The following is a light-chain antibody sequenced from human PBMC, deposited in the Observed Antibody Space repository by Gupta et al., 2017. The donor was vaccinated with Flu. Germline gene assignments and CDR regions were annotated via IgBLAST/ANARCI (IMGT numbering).Light chain of an antibody. CDR3: QQLGNPPYS. CDR1: QSLSSSY. V-gene: IGKV3-20*01. CDR2: SAS. J-gene: IGKJ2*03. Sequence: EIVLTQSPGTLSLSPGERATLSCRASQSLSSSYLAWYQQRPGQAPRVLMYSASSRATDIPDRFSGSGSGTDFTLTISRLEPEDFAVYYCQQLGNPPYSFGQGTMLEIK.